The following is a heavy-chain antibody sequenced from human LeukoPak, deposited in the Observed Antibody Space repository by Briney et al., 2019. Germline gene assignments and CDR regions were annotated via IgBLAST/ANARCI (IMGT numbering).Heavy chain of an antibody. J-gene: IGHJ4*02. V-gene: IGHV1-69*04. Sequence: ASVKVSCKASGGTFSSYAISWVRQSPGQGLEWMGRIIPILGIANYAQKFQGRVTITADKSTSTAYMELSSLRSEDTAVYYCASLVEGDIRPDYWGQGTLVTVSS. CDR3: ASLVEGDIRPDY. CDR1: GGTFSSYA. D-gene: IGHD2-15*01. CDR2: IIPILGIA.